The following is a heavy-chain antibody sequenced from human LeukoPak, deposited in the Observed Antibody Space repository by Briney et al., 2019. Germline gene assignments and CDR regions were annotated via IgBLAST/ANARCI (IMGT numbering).Heavy chain of an antibody. CDR1: GFTFSNYW. CDR2: IKQDGSNK. V-gene: IGHV3-7*01. D-gene: IGHD5-18*01. Sequence: GGSLRLSCVASGFTFSNYWMSWVRQAPGKGLEWVANIKQDGSNKYYADSVKGRFTISRDNSKNTLYLQMNSLRAEDTAVYYCAKDSQLWLAYWGQGTLVTVSS. CDR3: AKDSQLWLAY. J-gene: IGHJ4*02.